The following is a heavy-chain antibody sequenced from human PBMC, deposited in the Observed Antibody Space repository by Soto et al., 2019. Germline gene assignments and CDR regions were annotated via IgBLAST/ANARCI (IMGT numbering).Heavy chain of an antibody. V-gene: IGHV3-74*01. Sequence: GGSLRLSCAASGFNFSSDWMHWVRQAPGKGLVWVSRINTDGSATTYADSVKGRFTISRDNAKNTVYLQMNSLRAEDTAVYYCTRDRPGPQPYFDYWGQGNMVTVSS. CDR3: TRDRPGPQPYFDY. J-gene: IGHJ4*02. CDR2: INTDGSAT. D-gene: IGHD6-6*01. CDR1: GFNFSSDW.